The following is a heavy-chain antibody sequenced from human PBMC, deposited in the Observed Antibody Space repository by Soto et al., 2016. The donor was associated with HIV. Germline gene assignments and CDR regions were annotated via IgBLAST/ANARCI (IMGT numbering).Heavy chain of an antibody. D-gene: IGHD3-10*01. CDR1: GHSININKYY. J-gene: IGHJ4*02. Sequence: QLLLQESGPGLVKPSETLSLICNVSGHSININKYYWAWIRQRPEKGLEWIGSVYFTGVTYYNPSLKGRLSIAVDVPKSQFYLRVAAVTAADTGLYFCARQSRRGPREEIIDSWGQGTLVTISS. CDR2: VYFTGVT. V-gene: IGHV4-39*01. CDR3: ARQSRRGPREEIIDS.